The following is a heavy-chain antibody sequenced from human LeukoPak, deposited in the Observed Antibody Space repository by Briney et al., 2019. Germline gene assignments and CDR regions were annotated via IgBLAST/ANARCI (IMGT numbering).Heavy chain of an antibody. CDR1: GFTVTVNY. D-gene: IGHD3-16*01. V-gene: IGHV3-66*01. Sequence: GGSLRLSCAVSGFTVTVNYMSWVRQAPGKGLEWVSIIYKSGTISYADSVKGRFVISRDSSTNTLSLQMTSLRAEDTAVYYCAADFYTSYHLGYWGQGTLVTVSS. J-gene: IGHJ4*02. CDR2: IYKSGTI. CDR3: AADFYTSYHLGY.